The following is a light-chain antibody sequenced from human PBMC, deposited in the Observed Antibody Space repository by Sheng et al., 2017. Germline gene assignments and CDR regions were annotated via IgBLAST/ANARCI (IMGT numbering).Light chain of an antibody. J-gene: IGKJ4*01. CDR3: HQRNRWPPT. CDR1: QSVSNN. V-gene: IGKV3-11*01. Sequence: EVVLTQSPATLSVSPGERATLSCRASQSVSNNFAWYQQKPGLAPRLLISDASDRASGIPDRFSGRGSGTDFTLTISSLEPEDSAIYFCHQRNRWPPTFGGGTKVEIK. CDR2: DAS.